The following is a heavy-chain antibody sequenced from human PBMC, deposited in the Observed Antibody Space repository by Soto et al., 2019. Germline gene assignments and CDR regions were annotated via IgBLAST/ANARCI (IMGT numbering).Heavy chain of an antibody. CDR3: ARGRDYDYVWGSYRSSYYLDY. CDR1: GGSFSGYY. CDR2: INHSGST. V-gene: IGHV4-34*01. J-gene: IGHJ4*02. D-gene: IGHD3-16*02. Sequence: PSETLSLTCAVYGGSFSGYYWSWIRQPPGKGLEWIGEINHSGSTNYNPSLKSRVTISVDTSKNQFSLKLSSVTAADTAVYYCARGRDYDYVWGSYRSSYYLDYWGQGTLVTVSS.